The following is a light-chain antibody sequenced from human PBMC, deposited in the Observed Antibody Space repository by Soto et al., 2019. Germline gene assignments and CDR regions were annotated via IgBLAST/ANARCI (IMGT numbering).Light chain of an antibody. Sequence: QSVLTQPASVSGSPGQSITISCTGTSSDVGSYNLVSWYQQHPGKAPKLMVYEGSKRPSGVSNRFSGSKSGNTASLTISGLQAEDEADYYCSSYTSSSTLGYVFGTGTKVTV. J-gene: IGLJ1*01. CDR1: SSDVGSYNL. V-gene: IGLV2-14*02. CDR2: EGS. CDR3: SSYTSSSTLGYV.